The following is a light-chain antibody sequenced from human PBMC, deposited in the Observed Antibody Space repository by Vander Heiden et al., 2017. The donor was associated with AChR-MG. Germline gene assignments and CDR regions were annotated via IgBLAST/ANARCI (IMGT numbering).Light chain of an antibody. J-gene: IGKJ2*01. Sequence: DIQMTQSPSTLSASVGDRVTITCRASQSISNWLDWFQQKPGKAPKLLIYKASTLESGVPSRFSGSGSGTEFTLTINSLQPDDFATYYCQQDNTYFTFGQGTKLE. CDR1: QSISNW. CDR2: KAS. V-gene: IGKV1-5*03. CDR3: QQDNTYFT.